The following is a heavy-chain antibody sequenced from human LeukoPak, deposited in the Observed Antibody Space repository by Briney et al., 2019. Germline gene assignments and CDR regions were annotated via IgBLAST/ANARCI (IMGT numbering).Heavy chain of an antibody. Sequence: PGGSLRLSCAASGFTFDDYGMSWVRQAPGKGLEWVSGINWNGGSTGYADSVKGRFTISRDNAKNPLYLRMNSLRAEDTALYYCARTHYYGSGSYSYWGQGTLVTVSS. J-gene: IGHJ4*02. V-gene: IGHV3-20*04. D-gene: IGHD3-10*01. CDR1: GFTFDDYG. CDR2: INWNGGST. CDR3: ARTHYYGSGSYSY.